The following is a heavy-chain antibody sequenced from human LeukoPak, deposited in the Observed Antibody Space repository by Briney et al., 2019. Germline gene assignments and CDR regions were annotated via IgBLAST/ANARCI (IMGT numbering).Heavy chain of an antibody. D-gene: IGHD6-13*01. J-gene: IGHJ4*02. CDR2: INHSGST. CDR1: GGSVSSYY. Sequence: SETLSLTCTVSGGSVSSYYWSWIRQPPGKGLEWIGEINHSGSTNYNPSLRSRVTISVDTSKNQFSLKLSSVTAADTAVYYCARRWRKGIAAAGPLSYYFDYWGQGTLVTVSS. V-gene: IGHV4-34*01. CDR3: ARRWRKGIAAAGPLSYYFDY.